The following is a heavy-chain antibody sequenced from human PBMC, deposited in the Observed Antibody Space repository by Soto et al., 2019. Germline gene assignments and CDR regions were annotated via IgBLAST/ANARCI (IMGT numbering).Heavy chain of an antibody. CDR2: IKHDGSQS. CDR3: ASLLLYSTSGRGWFDP. J-gene: IGHJ5*02. CDR1: GFTFRKFW. V-gene: IGHV3-7*03. Sequence: GGSLRLSCITSGFTFRKFWMSWVRQAPGKGLEWVANIKHDGSQSYYEDSVKGRFTITRDNAKNSLYLQVNSLRVDDTAVYFCASLLLYSTSGRGWFDPRGQGTLVTVSS. D-gene: IGHD2-8*02.